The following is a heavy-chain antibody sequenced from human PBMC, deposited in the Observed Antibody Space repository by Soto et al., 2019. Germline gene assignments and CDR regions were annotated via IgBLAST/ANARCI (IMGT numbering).Heavy chain of an antibody. Sequence: QVQLQQSGPGLVKPSQTLSLTCAISGDSVSSNSAAWNWIRQSPSRGLEWLGRTYYRSQWYSDYADSVKSRITINPATSMNRLSLHLKSVTPDDTAVYFCARDVRGFYYGLDVWGQGTTVTVSS. CDR2: TYYRSQWYS. CDR3: ARDVRGFYYGLDV. J-gene: IGHJ6*02. CDR1: GDSVSSNSAA. V-gene: IGHV6-1*01. D-gene: IGHD3-10*02.